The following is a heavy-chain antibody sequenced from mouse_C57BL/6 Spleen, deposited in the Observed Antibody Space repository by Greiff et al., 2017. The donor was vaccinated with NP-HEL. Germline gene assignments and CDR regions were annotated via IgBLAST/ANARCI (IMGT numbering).Heavy chain of an antibody. Sequence: EVKLVESGPGLVKPSQSLSLTCSVTGFSITSGDYWNWLRQSPGNKLEWMGYISYDSSNNYNPSLKNRISITRDTSKNQFFLKLNSVTTKDTATCYCARDAYSPLDYWGQGTTLTVSS. D-gene: IGHD2-12*01. CDR3: ARDAYSPLDY. CDR1: GFSITSGDY. V-gene: IGHV3-6*01. CDR2: ISYDSSN. J-gene: IGHJ2*01.